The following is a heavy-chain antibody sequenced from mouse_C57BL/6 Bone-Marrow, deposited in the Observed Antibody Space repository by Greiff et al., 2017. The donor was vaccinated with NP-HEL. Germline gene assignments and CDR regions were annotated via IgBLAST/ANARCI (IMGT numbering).Heavy chain of an antibody. CDR2: ISSGGSYN. Sequence: EVQLVESGGDLVKPGGSLKLSCAASGFTFSSYGMSWVRQTPDKRLEWVATISSGGSYNYYPDRVKGRFTISRDNAKNTLYLQMSSLKSEDTAMYYCARHGPLITTVVVPRFAYWGQGTLVTVSA. V-gene: IGHV5-6*01. D-gene: IGHD1-1*01. CDR1: GFTFSSYG. CDR3: ARHGPLITTVVVPRFAY. J-gene: IGHJ3*01.